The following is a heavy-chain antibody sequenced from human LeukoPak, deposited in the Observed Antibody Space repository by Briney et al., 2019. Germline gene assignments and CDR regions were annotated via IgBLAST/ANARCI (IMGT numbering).Heavy chain of an antibody. CDR1: GYTLTELS. CDR2: FDPEDGET. Sequence: ASVKVSCKVSGYTLTELSMHWVRQAPGKGLEWMGGFDPEDGETIYAQKFQGRATMTEDTSTDTAYMELSSLRSEDTAVYYCATGIPGATAPRYYYYYMDVWGKGTTVTVSS. J-gene: IGHJ6*03. D-gene: IGHD6-25*01. CDR3: ATGIPGATAPRYYYYYMDV. V-gene: IGHV1-24*01.